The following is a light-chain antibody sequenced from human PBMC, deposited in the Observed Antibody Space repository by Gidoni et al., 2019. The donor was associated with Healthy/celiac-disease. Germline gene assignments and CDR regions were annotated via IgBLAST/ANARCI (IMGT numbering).Light chain of an antibody. J-gene: IGKJ1*01. CDR1: PSVSSY. V-gene: IGKV3-11*01. Sequence: EIVLTQSPATLSLSPGERATLSCRASPSVSSYLAWYQQNPGQAPRLLIYDASNRATGIPARFSGSGSGTDFTLTISSLEPEDFAVYYCQQRSNWPSWTFGQGTKVEIK. CDR3: QQRSNWPSWT. CDR2: DAS.